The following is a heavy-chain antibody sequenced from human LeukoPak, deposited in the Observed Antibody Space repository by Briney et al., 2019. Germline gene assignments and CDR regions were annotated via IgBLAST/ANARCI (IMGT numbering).Heavy chain of an antibody. Sequence: GASVKVTCKASGYTFSCDGISWVRQAPGQGLEWMGWISPYNGKTYYAQELQGRVTMTTDTSTSTAYMELRSLSSDDRAVYYCARDPDSGGHFDYWGQGTLVTVSS. CDR2: ISPYNGKT. D-gene: IGHD3-10*01. CDR3: ARDPDSGGHFDY. CDR1: GYTFSCDG. J-gene: IGHJ4*02. V-gene: IGHV1-18*01.